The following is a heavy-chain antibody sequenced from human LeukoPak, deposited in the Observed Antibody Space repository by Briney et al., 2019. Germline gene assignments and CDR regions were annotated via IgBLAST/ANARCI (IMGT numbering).Heavy chain of an antibody. CDR3: AKDPGRAYCSSTSCYPYYFDY. CDR2: ISGSGGST. CDR1: GFTFGSYA. J-gene: IGHJ4*02. D-gene: IGHD2-2*01. V-gene: IGHV3-23*01. Sequence: GGSLRLSCAASGFTFGSYAMSWVRQAPGKGLEWVSAISGSGGSTYYADSVKGRFTISRDNSKNTLYLQMNSLRAEDTAVYYCAKDPGRAYCSSTSCYPYYFDYWGQGTLVTVSS.